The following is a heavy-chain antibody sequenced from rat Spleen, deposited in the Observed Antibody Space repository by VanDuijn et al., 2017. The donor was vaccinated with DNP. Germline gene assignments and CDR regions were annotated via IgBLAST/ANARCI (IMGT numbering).Heavy chain of an antibody. J-gene: IGHJ2*01. CDR1: GFNFYDYW. Sequence: EVKLVESGGGLVQPGRSLKLSCAASGFNFYDYWMGWVRQAPGKGLEWIGEINKDSRRINYAPFLKDKFSISRDNAQNTLFLQLNNLGSEDTATYYCSSHGPHWGQGVTVTVSS. CDR2: INKDSRRI. CDR3: SSHGPH. V-gene: IGHV4-2*01. D-gene: IGHD3-8*01.